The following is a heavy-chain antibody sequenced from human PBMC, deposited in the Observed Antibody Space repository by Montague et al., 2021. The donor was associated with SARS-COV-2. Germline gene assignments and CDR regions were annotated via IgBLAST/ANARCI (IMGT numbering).Heavy chain of an antibody. J-gene: IGHJ4*02. D-gene: IGHD6-19*01. Sequence: FLSLSFSASGFTFSSYEMNWVRQAPGKGLEWVSYISSSGSTIYYADSVKGRFTISRDNAKNSLCLQMNSLRAEDTAVYYCARDSLFRSGYSSGWPDYWGQGTLVTVSS. CDR3: ARDSLFRSGYSSGWPDY. CDR1: GFTFSSYE. CDR2: ISSSGSTI. V-gene: IGHV3-48*03.